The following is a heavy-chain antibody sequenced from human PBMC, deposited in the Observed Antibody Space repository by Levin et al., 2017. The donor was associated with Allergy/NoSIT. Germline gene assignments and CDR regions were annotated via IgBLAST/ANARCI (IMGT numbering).Heavy chain of an antibody. Sequence: TGGSLRLSCAASGFTFSSYEMNWVRQAPGKGLEWVSYISSSGSTIYYADSVKGRFTISRDNARNSLYLQMNSLRAEDTAVYYCARQLGNFWSGYNYFDCWGQGALVTVSS. CDR2: ISSSGSTI. J-gene: IGHJ4*02. CDR3: ARQLGNFWSGYNYFDC. CDR1: GFTFSSYE. V-gene: IGHV3-48*03. D-gene: IGHD3-3*01.